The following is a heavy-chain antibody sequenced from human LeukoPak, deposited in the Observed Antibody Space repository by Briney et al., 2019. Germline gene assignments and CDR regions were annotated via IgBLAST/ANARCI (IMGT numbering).Heavy chain of an antibody. D-gene: IGHD3-16*01. V-gene: IGHV3-48*04. CDR1: GFTFSSYS. Sequence: PGGSLRLSCAASGFTFSSYSMNWVRQAPGKGLEWVSYISSSGSTIYYADSVKGRFTISRDNAKNSLHLQMNSLRAEDTAVYYCARYKIGRVPTPDAFDVWGQGTMVTVAS. CDR2: ISSSGSTI. J-gene: IGHJ3*01. CDR3: ARYKIGRVPTPDAFDV.